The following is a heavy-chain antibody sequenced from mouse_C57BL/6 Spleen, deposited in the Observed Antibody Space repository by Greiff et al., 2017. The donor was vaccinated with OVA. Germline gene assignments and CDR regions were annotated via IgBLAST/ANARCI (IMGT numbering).Heavy chain of an antibody. CDR3: ASSHYYGSSPSGFAY. Sequence: QVQLQQPGAELVRPGSSVKLSCKASGYTFTSYWMHWVKQRPIQGLEWIGNIDPSDSETHYNQKFKDKATLTVDKSSSTAYMQLSSLTSEDSAVYYCASSHYYGSSPSGFAYWGQGTLVTVSA. V-gene: IGHV1-52*01. CDR2: IDPSDSET. CDR1: GYTFTSYW. D-gene: IGHD1-1*01. J-gene: IGHJ3*01.